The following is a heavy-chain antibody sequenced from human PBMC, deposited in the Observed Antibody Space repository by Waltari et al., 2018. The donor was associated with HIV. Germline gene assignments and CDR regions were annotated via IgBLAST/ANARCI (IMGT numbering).Heavy chain of an antibody. Sequence: QVQLIQSGAEGKKPGASVQVSCQVFGYTLPELYMHWVRQAPGKGLEWMGGFDPEDDETIYAQKFQGRVTMTEDTSTDSAYMELSSLTSEDTAVYYCATGGGTTSIQLYDLDVWGQVTTVTVSS. CDR1: GYTLPELY. CDR3: ATGGGTTSIQLYDLDV. J-gene: IGHJ6*02. CDR2: FDPEDDET. V-gene: IGHV1-24*01. D-gene: IGHD1-26*01.